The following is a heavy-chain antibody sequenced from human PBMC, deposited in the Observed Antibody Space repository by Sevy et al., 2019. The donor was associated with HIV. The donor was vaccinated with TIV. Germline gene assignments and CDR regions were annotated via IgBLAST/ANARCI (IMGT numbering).Heavy chain of an antibody. CDR3: ARDNSAAGFDYYYYYYMDV. J-gene: IGHJ6*03. Sequence: SETLSLTCTVSGGSISSYYWSWIRQPAGKGLEWIGRIYTSGSTNYNPSLKSRVTMSVDTPKNQFSLKLSSVTAADTAVYYCARDNSAAGFDYYYYYYMDVWGKGTTVTVSS. V-gene: IGHV4-4*07. CDR2: IYTSGST. D-gene: IGHD6-13*01. CDR1: GGSISSYY.